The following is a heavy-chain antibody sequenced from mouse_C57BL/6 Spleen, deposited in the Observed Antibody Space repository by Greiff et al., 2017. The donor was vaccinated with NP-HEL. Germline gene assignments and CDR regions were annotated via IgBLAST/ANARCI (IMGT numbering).Heavy chain of an antibody. D-gene: IGHD2-4*01. J-gene: IGHJ4*01. Sequence: QVQLKQSGPELVKPGASVKISCKASGYAFSSSWMNWVKQRPGKGLEWIGRIYPGDGDTNYNGKFKGKATLTADKSSSTAYMQLSSLTSEDSAVYFCASGYDYEGYAMDYWGQGTSVTVSS. CDR3: ASGYDYEGYAMDY. CDR1: GYAFSSSW. CDR2: IYPGDGDT. V-gene: IGHV1-82*01.